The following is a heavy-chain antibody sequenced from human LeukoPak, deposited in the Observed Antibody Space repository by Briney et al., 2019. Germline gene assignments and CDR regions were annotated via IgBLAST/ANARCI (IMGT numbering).Heavy chain of an antibody. V-gene: IGHV4-39*07. D-gene: IGHD3-3*01. Sequence: SETLSLTCTVSGGSISSSSYYWGWIRQPPGKGLEWIGSIYYSGSTYYNPSLKSRVTISVDTSKNQFSLKLSSVTAADTAVYYCARSVHYDFWSGPTGAFDYWGQGTLVTVSS. J-gene: IGHJ4*02. CDR1: GGSISSSSYY. CDR3: ARSVHYDFWSGPTGAFDY. CDR2: IYYSGST.